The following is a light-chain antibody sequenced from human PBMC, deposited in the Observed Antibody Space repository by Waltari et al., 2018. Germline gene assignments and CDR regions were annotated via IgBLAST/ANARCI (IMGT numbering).Light chain of an antibody. Sequence: EVVLTQSPATLSLSPGERATLSCRASQSVSNSLAWYRQKPGQAPSLLIYDASTRAAGIPDRFSGSGSGTDFTLTIISLEPEDFAVYYCQLRTGWPMTFGGVTKVEIK. V-gene: IGKV3-11*01. CDR1: QSVSNS. CDR3: QLRTGWPMT. CDR2: DAS. J-gene: IGKJ4*01.